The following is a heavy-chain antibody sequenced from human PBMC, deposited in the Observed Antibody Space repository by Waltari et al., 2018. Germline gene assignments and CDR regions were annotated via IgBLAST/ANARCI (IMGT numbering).Heavy chain of an antibody. Sequence: QVQLQQWGAGLLKPSETLYLTCAVYGGSLSGYYWSWHRPPPGTGRDGIGEINHSGSTNDNPSLKSRVTISVDTSKNQFSLKLSSVTAADTAVYYCARVSLYYDFWSGYPLYYYYGMDVWGQGTTVTVSS. D-gene: IGHD3-3*01. V-gene: IGHV4-34*01. CDR2: INHSGST. CDR3: ARVSLYYDFWSGYPLYYYYGMDV. J-gene: IGHJ6*02. CDR1: GGSLSGYY.